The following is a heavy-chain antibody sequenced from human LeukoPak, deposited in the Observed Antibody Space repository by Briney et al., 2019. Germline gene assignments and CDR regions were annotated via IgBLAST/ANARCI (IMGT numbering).Heavy chain of an antibody. D-gene: IGHD5-18*01. V-gene: IGHV3-23*01. CDR1: GFTFNNYA. J-gene: IGHJ4*02. Sequence: PGGSLRLSCAASGFTFNNYAMSWVRQATGKGLEWVSGISDSGGATYYADSVKGRFTISRDNSKNTVHLQMNNLRVEDRAVYFCVKHDSYIPYWGQGTLVTVSS. CDR3: VKHDSYIPY. CDR2: ISDSGGAT.